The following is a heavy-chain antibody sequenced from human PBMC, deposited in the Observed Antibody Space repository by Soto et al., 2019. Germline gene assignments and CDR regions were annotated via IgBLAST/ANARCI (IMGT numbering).Heavy chain of an antibody. CDR1: GFTFTSSA. D-gene: IGHD2-15*01. Sequence: SVKVSCKASGFTFTSSAVQWVRQARGQRLEWIGWIVVGSGNTNYAQKFQERVTITRDMSTSTAYMELSSLRSEDTAVYYCAAIKVDVVVVAATQGYNNWFDPWGQGTLVTVSS. V-gene: IGHV1-58*01. CDR2: IVVGSGNT. J-gene: IGHJ5*02. CDR3: AAIKVDVVVVAATQGYNNWFDP.